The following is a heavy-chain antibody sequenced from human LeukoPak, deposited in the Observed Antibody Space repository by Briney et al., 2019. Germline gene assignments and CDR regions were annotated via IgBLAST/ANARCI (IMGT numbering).Heavy chain of an antibody. CDR1: VFTFSSYW. V-gene: IGHV3-74*01. Sequence: GGSLRLSCAASVFTFSSYWMFWVRQAPGKGLVWVSRINSDGSFTNYADSVKGRFTISRDNAEHTLYLQMNSLRAEDTAVYYCARAPGGSDYHLYLDYWGQGTLVTVSS. CDR3: ARAPGGSDYHLYLDY. D-gene: IGHD4-17*01. J-gene: IGHJ4*02. CDR2: INSDGSFT.